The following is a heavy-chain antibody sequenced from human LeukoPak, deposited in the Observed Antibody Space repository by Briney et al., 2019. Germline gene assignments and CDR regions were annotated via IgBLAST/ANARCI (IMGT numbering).Heavy chain of an antibody. Sequence: GGSLRLSCAPSGFTFSSYAMHWVRQAPGKGLEYVSVISSDGGSTYYANSVKGRFTISRDNSKNTLYLQMGSLRTEDMAADYCVRNYCVRTGSYSFFAYWGQGTLVTVSS. J-gene: IGHJ4*02. CDR3: VRNYCVRTGSYSFFAY. D-gene: IGHD3-22*01. CDR1: GFTFSSYA. CDR2: ISSDGGST. V-gene: IGHV3-64*01.